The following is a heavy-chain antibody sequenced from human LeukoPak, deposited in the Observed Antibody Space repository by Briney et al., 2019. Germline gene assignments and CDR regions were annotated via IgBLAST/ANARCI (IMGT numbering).Heavy chain of an antibody. CDR1: GDSISSHDYY. J-gene: IGHJ4*02. Sequence: SETLSLTCTVSGDSISSHDYYWGWIRQPPGKGLEWIGRIYYGGNTYYSPSLKSRVTISVDTSKNQFSLRLSSVTAADTAVYYCARRIATAGDYWGQGTQVTVSS. D-gene: IGHD6-13*01. CDR2: IYYGGNT. CDR3: ARRIATAGDY. V-gene: IGHV4-39*01.